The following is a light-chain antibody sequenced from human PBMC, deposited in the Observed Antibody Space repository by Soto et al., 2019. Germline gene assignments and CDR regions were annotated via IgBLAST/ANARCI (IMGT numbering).Light chain of an antibody. CDR2: HAS. CDR3: QQYNPYT. Sequence: IQLTQSPSTLPASVGDRVTLTCRASQSIINWLAWYLQKPGTAPKLLIYHASILETAVPSRFSGNGSGTEFTRTLSSLQPGDFATYYSQQYNPYTFGQGSRVEIK. CDR1: QSIINW. J-gene: IGKJ1*01. V-gene: IGKV1-5*01.